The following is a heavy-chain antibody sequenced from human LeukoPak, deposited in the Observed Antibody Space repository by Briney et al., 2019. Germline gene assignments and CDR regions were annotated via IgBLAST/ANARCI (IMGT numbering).Heavy chain of an antibody. Sequence: SQTLSLTCTVSGGSISSGGNYWTWIRQNPGKGLEWIGYINYSGNAYYNPSLKRRVTISVDTSKTQFSLKLSSVTAADTAVYYCARNELISSNYYYYGMDVWGQGTTVTVSS. CDR2: INYSGNA. CDR1: GGSISSGGNY. CDR3: ARNELISSNYYYYGMDV. V-gene: IGHV4-31*03. J-gene: IGHJ6*02.